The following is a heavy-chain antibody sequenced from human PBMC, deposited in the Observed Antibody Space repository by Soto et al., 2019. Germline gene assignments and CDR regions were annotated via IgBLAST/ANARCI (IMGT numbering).Heavy chain of an antibody. CDR1: GLTFSRFA. D-gene: IGHD4-17*01. CDR3: TKFVFYGDSLVEY. J-gene: IGHJ4*02. Sequence: EVQLLESGGDLVQPGGSLRLSCVASGLTFSRFALSWVRQSPGKGLEWVSAISGGGGSTYYADSVKGRFTVSRDNSKNTLYLQMNTLRAEYTAVYYCTKFVFYGDSLVEYWGQGTLVTVSS. V-gene: IGHV3-23*01. CDR2: ISGGGGST.